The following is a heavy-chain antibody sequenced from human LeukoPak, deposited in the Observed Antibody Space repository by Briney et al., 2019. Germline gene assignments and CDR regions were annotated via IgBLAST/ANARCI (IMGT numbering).Heavy chain of an antibody. D-gene: IGHD5-24*01. J-gene: IGHJ4*02. CDR1: GGSINNHY. Sequence: PSETLSLTCTVSGGSINNHYWSWIRQPPGKGLEWIGYISYSGSTDYNPSLKSRVTMSVDTSKNQFSLKLKSVTPADTAIYYCTRDRRDGYNYVDVWGQGTLVTVSS. V-gene: IGHV4-59*11. CDR3: TRDRRDGYNYVDV. CDR2: ISYSGST.